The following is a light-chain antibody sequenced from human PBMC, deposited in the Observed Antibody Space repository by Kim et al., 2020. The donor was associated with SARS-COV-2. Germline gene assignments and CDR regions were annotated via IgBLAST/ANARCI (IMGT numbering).Light chain of an antibody. J-gene: IGLJ2*01. Sequence: GQTVRITCQGDSLRSYYASWYQQKPGQAPVLVIYGKNNRPSGIPDQFSGSSSGNTASLTITGAQAEDEADYYCNSRDSSGNHLGVVFGGGTQLTVL. CDR1: SLRSYY. CDR2: GKN. CDR3: NSRDSSGNHLGVV. V-gene: IGLV3-19*01.